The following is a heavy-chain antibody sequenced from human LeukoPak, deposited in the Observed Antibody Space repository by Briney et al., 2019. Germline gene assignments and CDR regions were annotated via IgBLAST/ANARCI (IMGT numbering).Heavy chain of an antibody. CDR3: ASGDGGNFDY. Sequence: NSSETLSLTCTVSGGSISSGGYYWSWIRQHPGKGLEWTGYIYYSGSTYYNPSLKSRVTISVDTSKNQFSLKLSSVTAADTAVYYCASGDGGNFDYWGQGTLVTVSS. CDR1: GGSISSGGYY. CDR2: IYYSGST. D-gene: IGHD3-16*01. J-gene: IGHJ4*02. V-gene: IGHV4-31*03.